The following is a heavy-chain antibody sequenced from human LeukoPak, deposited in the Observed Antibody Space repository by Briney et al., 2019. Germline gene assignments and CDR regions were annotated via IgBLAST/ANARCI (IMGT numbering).Heavy chain of an antibody. CDR2: ISHSGST. J-gene: IGHJ4*02. CDR3: ASQVYYGSGSYEGI. CDR1: GGSLSGYY. Sequence: SETLSLTCAVYGGSLSGYYWSWIRQPPGKGLEWIGEISHSGSTNYNPSLKSRVTVSVDTSKDQSSLKLSSVTVADTAVYYCASQVYYGSGSYEGIWGQGTRVTVSS. V-gene: IGHV4-34*01. D-gene: IGHD3-10*01.